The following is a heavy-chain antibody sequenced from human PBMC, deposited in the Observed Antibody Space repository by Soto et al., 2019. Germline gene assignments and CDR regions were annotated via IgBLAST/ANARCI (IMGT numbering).Heavy chain of an antibody. CDR3: ARVPGVGSGSRFSPFDH. V-gene: IGHV1-18*01. D-gene: IGHD3-10*01. J-gene: IGHJ4*02. CDR2: ISGDKGNT. Sequence: QVQLVQSGAEVKKPGASVKVSCKAFGYTLTSYGFSWVRQAPGQGLEWMGWISGDKGNTNYAQKFQGRVTMTVDTSTTTAYMELRSLRSDDTAVYYCARVPGVGSGSRFSPFDHWGQGTQVTVSS. CDR1: GYTLTSYG.